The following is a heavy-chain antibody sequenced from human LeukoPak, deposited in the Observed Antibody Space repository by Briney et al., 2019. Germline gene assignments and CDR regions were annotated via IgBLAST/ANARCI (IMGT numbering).Heavy chain of an antibody. CDR2: IYYSGST. V-gene: IGHV4-59*06. J-gene: IGHJ4*02. Sequence: PSDTLSLTCTVSGGSISSYYWSWIRQHPGKGLEWIGYIYYSGSTYYNPSLKSRVTISADTSKNQFSLKLSSVTAADTAVYYCARAPLPAAMPVFFDYWGQGTLVTVSS. D-gene: IGHD2-2*01. CDR3: ARAPLPAAMPVFFDY. CDR1: GGSISSYY.